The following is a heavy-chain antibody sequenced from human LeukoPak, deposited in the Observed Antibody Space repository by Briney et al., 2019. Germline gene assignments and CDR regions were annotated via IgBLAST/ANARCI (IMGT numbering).Heavy chain of an antibody. D-gene: IGHD3-16*01. CDR3: ARGTGGGYEL. J-gene: IGHJ4*02. V-gene: IGHV1-18*01. CDR2: ISRKNGST. CDR1: GYSFISYG. Sequence: ASVKVSCKASGYSFISYGISWVRQAPGQGLEWMGYISRKNGSTHYAQKFQDKVIMTTDTSTSTAYMELRSLRSDDTAVYYCARGTGGGYELWGQGTLVTVSS.